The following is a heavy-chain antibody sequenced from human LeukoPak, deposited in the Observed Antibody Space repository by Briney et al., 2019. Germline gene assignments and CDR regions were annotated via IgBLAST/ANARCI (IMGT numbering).Heavy chain of an antibody. D-gene: IGHD3-10*01. CDR3: AEDGRDPMVRGVYLDY. J-gene: IGHJ4*02. CDR1: GFTFSSYG. CDR2: ISYDGSNK. Sequence: GGSLRLSCAASGFTFSSYGMHWVRQAPGKGLEWVAVISYDGSNKYYADSVKGRFTISRDNSKNTLYLQMNSLRAEDTAVYYCAEDGRDPMVRGVYLDYWGQGTLVTVSS. V-gene: IGHV3-30*18.